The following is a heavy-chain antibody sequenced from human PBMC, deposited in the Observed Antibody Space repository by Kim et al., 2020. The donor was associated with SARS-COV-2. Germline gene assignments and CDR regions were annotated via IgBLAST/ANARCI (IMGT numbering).Heavy chain of an antibody. D-gene: IGHD1-26*01. Sequence: YRYYADSVRGRFTISRDNAKDSLSLQMNSQGAEDTGVYYCARFDGSGLDVWGQGTTVIVSS. V-gene: IGHV3-21*01. J-gene: IGHJ6*02. CDR2: YR. CDR3: ARFDGSGLDV.